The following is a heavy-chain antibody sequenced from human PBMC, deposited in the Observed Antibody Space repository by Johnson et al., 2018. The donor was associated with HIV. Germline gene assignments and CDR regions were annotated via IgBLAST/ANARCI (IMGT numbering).Heavy chain of an antibody. D-gene: IGHD1-26*01. V-gene: IGHV3-23*04. CDR1: GFTFRDYH. Sequence: QLVESGGGLVKPGGSLRVSCAASGFTFRDYHMSWIRQAPGKGVEWVSAISGSGGSTYYADSVKGRFTISRDNSKNTLHLQMNSLRAEDTAVYYCARAGARAFDIWGQGTMVTVSS. CDR3: ARAGARAFDI. J-gene: IGHJ3*02. CDR2: ISGSGGST.